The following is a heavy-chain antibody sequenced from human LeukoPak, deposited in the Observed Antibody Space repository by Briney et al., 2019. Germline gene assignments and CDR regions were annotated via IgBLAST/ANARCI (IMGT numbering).Heavy chain of an antibody. CDR3: ARGRIVVPRVVNYYYYYGMDV. Sequence: SVKVSCKASGGTFSSYAISWVRQAPGQGLEWMGGIIPIFGTASYAQKFQGRVTITADKSTSTAYMELSSLRSEYTAVYYCARGRIVVPRVVNYYYYYGMDVWGKGTTVTVSS. J-gene: IGHJ6*04. CDR2: IIPIFGTA. V-gene: IGHV1-69*06. CDR1: GGTFSSYA. D-gene: IGHD2-2*01.